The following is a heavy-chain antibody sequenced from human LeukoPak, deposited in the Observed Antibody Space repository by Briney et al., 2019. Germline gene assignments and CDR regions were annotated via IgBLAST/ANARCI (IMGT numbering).Heavy chain of an antibody. D-gene: IGHD6-19*01. CDR2: IRPSGDNT. CDR1: GHPYRRYD. CDR3: ARVAGWHWFDP. V-gene: IGHV3-23*01. J-gene: IGHJ5*02. Sequence: GGPQSLFCGVSGHPYRRYDNTCPREARGGGLEWVSSIRPSGDNTYYGDSVKGRFTISRDNSKNTVYLQMNNMRVDDTAVYYCARVAGWHWFDPWGQGTLVTVSS.